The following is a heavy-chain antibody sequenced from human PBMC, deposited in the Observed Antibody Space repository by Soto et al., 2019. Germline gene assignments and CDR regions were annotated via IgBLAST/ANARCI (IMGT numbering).Heavy chain of an antibody. J-gene: IGHJ4*02. CDR1: GGSISSGGYY. V-gene: IGHV4-31*03. CDR2: IYCSGST. D-gene: IGHD2-15*01. CDR3: AIAGCSGRSCYNIDY. Sequence: SETLSLTCTVSGGSISSGGYYWSWIRQHPGKGLEWIGYIYCSGSTYYNPSLKSRVTISVDTSKNQFSLKLSSVTAADTAVYYCAIAGCSGRSCYNIDYPGQATLVSVSS.